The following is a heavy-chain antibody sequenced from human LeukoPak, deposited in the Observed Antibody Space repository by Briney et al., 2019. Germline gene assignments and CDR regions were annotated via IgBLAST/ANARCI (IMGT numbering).Heavy chain of an antibody. CDR2: IIPIFGTA. CDR3: ARVPHYYDSSGYSYFDY. J-gene: IGHJ4*02. D-gene: IGHD3-22*01. Sequence: GASVNVSCKASGGTFSSYAISWVRQAPGQGLEWMGGIIPIFGTANYAQKFQGRVTITADESTSTAYMELSSLRSEDTAVYYCARVPHYYDSSGYSYFDYWGQGTLVTVSS. V-gene: IGHV1-69*13. CDR1: GGTFSSYA.